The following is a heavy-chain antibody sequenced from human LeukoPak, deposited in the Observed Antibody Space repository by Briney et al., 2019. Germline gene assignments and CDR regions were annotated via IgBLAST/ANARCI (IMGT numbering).Heavy chain of an antibody. CDR3: AKDRRGSLSGWPFDY. CDR1: GFTFSSYA. J-gene: IGHJ4*02. CDR2: ISGSGGST. Sequence: SGGSLRLSCAASGFTFSSYAMSWVRQAPGKGLEGVSAISGSGGSTYYADSVKGRFTISRDNSKNTLYLQMNSLRAEDTAVYYCAKDRRGSLSGWPFDYWGQGTLVTVSS. V-gene: IGHV3-23*01. D-gene: IGHD6-19*01.